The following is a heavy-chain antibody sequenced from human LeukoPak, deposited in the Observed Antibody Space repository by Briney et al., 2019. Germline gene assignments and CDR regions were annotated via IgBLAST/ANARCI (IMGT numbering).Heavy chain of an antibody. Sequence: SETLSLTCAVSGGSISSGGYSWSWIRQPPGKGLEWIGYIYYSGSTYYNPSLKSRVTISIDTSKNQFSLKLSSVTAADTAVYYCARATIFNAFDIWGQGTMVTVSS. J-gene: IGHJ3*02. CDR1: GGSISSGGYS. CDR2: IYYSGST. CDR3: ARATIFNAFDI. D-gene: IGHD3-3*01. V-gene: IGHV4-30-2*01.